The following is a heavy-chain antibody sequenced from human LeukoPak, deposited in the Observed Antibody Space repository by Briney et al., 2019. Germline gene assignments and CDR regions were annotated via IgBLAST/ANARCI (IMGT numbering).Heavy chain of an antibody. CDR1: GGSISSSNW. CDR2: IYHSGST. J-gene: IGHJ5*02. V-gene: IGHV4-4*02. Sequence: SGTLSLTCAVSGGSISSSNWWSWVRQPPGKGLEWIGEIYHSGSTNYNPSLKSRVTISVDKSKNQFSLKLSSVTAADTAVYYCARDGINYGSGSYYEYNWFDPWGQGTLVTVSS. CDR3: ARDGINYGSGSYYEYNWFDP. D-gene: IGHD3-10*01.